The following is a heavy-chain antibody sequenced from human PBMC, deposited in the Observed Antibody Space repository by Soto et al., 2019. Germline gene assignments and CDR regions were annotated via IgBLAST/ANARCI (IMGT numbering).Heavy chain of an antibody. D-gene: IGHD3-16*02. J-gene: IGHJ5*02. V-gene: IGHV3-48*01. CDR2: ISSSSSTI. CDR3: AREVLGSGTYYDYIWGSYRYRNWFDP. CDR1: GFTFSSYS. Sequence: GGSLRLSCAASGFTFSSYSMNWVRQAPGKGPEWVSYISSSSSTIYYADSVKGRFTISRDNAKNSLYLQMNSLRAEDTAVYYCAREVLGSGTYYDYIWGSYRYRNWFDPWGQGTLVTVSS.